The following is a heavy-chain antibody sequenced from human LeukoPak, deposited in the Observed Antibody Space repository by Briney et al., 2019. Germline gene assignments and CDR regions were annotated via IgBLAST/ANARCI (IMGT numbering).Heavy chain of an antibody. Sequence: SETLSLTCTVSGGSISSYYWSWIRQPAGKGLEWIGRIYTSGSTNYNPSLKSRVTMSVDTSKNQFSLKLSAVTAVDTAVYYCARVRSSSWYADYWGQGTLVTVSS. CDR1: GGSISSYY. CDR3: ARVRSSSWYADY. D-gene: IGHD6-13*01. CDR2: IYTSGST. J-gene: IGHJ4*02. V-gene: IGHV4-4*07.